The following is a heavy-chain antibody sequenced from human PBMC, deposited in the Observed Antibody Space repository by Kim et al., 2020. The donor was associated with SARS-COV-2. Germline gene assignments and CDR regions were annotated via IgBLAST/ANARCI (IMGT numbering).Heavy chain of an antibody. CDR3: ATQSTSWGSGYPKGFDY. Sequence: SETLSLTCAVYGGSFSGYYWSWIRQPPGKGLEWIGEINHSGSTNYNPSLKSRVTISVDTSKNQFSLKLSSVTAADTAVYYCATQSTSWGSGYPKGFDYWGQGTLVTVSS. V-gene: IGHV4-34*01. CDR2: INHSGST. D-gene: IGHD3-22*01. J-gene: IGHJ4*02. CDR1: GGSFSGYY.